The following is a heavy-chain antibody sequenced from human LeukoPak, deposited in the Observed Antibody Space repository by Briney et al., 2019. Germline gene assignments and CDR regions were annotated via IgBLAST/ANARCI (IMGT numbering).Heavy chain of an antibody. CDR1: GFTFSNYG. V-gene: IGHV3-30*03. CDR3: ARDTGRAFDI. D-gene: IGHD4-17*01. Sequence: PGGSLRLSCAGAGFTFSNYGMHWVRQAPGKGLDWVAVISYEGGTTYYADSVKGRFTISRDNAKNTLYLQMNSLRAEDTAVYYCARDTGRAFDIWGQGTMVTVSS. CDR2: ISYEGGTT. J-gene: IGHJ3*02.